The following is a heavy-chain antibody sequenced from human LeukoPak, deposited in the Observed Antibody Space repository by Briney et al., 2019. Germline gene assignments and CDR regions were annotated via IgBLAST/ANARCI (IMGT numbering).Heavy chain of an antibody. CDR1: GFTFSSYW. V-gene: IGHV3-74*01. D-gene: IGHD3-10*01. Sequence: GSLSLSCAASGFTFSSYWMHWVRQAPGKGLVWVSRINTDGSRTSYADSVKGRFTISRDNARNSLYLQMNSLRAEDTAVYYCARERFHGSGAPRYDYWGQGTLVTVSS. CDR2: INTDGSRT. J-gene: IGHJ4*02. CDR3: ARERFHGSGAPRYDY.